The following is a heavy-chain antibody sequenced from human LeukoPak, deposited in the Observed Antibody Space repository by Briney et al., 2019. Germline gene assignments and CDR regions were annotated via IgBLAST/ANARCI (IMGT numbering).Heavy chain of an antibody. D-gene: IGHD7-27*01. V-gene: IGHV3-7*01. CDR3: ARDVLGLDDAFDI. CDR1: GFTFSSYW. J-gene: IGHJ3*02. Sequence: GSLRLSCAASGFTFSSYWMSWVRQAPGKGLEWVANIKQDGSEKYYVDSVKGRFTISRDNAKNSLYLQMNSLRAEDTAVYYCARDVLGLDDAFDIWGQGTMVTVSS. CDR2: IKQDGSEK.